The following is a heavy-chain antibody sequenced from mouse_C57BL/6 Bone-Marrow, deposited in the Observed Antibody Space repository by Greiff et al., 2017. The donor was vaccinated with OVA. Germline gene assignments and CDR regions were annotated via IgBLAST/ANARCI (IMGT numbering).Heavy chain of an antibody. J-gene: IGHJ1*03. V-gene: IGHV2-6-1*01. D-gene: IGHD1-1*01. CDR2: IWSDGST. CDR3: ARHRGYGSSHWYFDV. CDR1: GFSLTSYG. Sequence: QVQLKESGPGLVAPSQSLSITCTVSGFSLTSYGVHWVRQPPGKGLEWLVVIWSDGSTTYNSALKSRLSISKDNSKSQVFLKMNSLQTDDTAMYYCARHRGYGSSHWYFDVWGTGTTVTVSS.